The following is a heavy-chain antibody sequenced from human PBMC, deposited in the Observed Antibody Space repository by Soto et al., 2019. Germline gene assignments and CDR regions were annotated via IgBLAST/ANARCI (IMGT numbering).Heavy chain of an antibody. D-gene: IGHD2-2*01. Sequence: GESLTLSCKGSGYSFTSYWIGWVRQMPGKGLEWMGIIYPGDSDTRYSPSFQGQVTISADKSISTAYLQWSSLKASDTAMYYCARHCSSTSCYLGMDVWGKGTTVTVPQ. CDR2: IYPGDSDT. J-gene: IGHJ6*04. V-gene: IGHV5-51*01. CDR3: ARHCSSTSCYLGMDV. CDR1: GYSFTSYW.